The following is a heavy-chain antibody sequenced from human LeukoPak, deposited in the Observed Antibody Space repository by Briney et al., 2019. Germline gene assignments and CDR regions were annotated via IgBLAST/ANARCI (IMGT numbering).Heavy chain of an antibody. CDR1: GGSISSYY. CDR2: IYTSGST. J-gene: IGHJ4*02. V-gene: IGHV4-4*07. Sequence: SETLSLTCTVSGGSISSYYWSWIRQPAGKGLEWIGRIYTSGSTSYNPSLKSRVTMSVDTSKNQFSLKLSSVTAADTAVYYCARESYSSGWYGEGAFDYWGQGTLVTVSS. D-gene: IGHD6-19*01. CDR3: ARESYSSGWYGEGAFDY.